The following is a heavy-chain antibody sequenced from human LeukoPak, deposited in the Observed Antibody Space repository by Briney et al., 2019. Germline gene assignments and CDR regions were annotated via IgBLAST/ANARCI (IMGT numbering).Heavy chain of an antibody. Sequence: GASVKVSCKASGYTFTSYDINWVRQATGQGLEWMGRMNPNSGNTGYAQKFQGRVTMTRNTSISTAYMELSSLRSEDTAVYYCARVNLQPYGMDVWGQGTTVTVSS. CDR2: MNPNSGNT. V-gene: IGHV1-8*01. J-gene: IGHJ6*02. CDR1: GYTFTSYD. CDR3: ARVNLQPYGMDV.